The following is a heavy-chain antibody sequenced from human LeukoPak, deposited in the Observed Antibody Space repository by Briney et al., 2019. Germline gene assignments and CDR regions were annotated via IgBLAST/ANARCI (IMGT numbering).Heavy chain of an antibody. Sequence: ASVKVSCKASGGTFSSYAISWVRQAPGQGLEWMGGIIPIFGTANYAQKFQGRVTITADESTSTAYMELSSLRSDDTAVYYCARDLGVAPDYYDSSGYSSLDIWGQGTMVTVSS. CDR2: IIPIFGTA. CDR3: ARDLGVAPDYYDSSGYSSLDI. D-gene: IGHD3-22*01. CDR1: GGTFSSYA. J-gene: IGHJ3*02. V-gene: IGHV1-69*01.